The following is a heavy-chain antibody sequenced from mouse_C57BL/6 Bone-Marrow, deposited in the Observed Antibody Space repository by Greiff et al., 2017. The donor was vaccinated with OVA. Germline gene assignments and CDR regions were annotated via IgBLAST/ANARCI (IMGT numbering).Heavy chain of an antibody. J-gene: IGHJ2*01. Sequence: EVKLVESGGGLVKPGGSLKLSCAASGFTFSSYAMSWVRQTPEKRLEWVATISDGGSYTYYPDNVKRRFTISRDNAKNNLYLQMSHLKSEDTAMYYCARDSSGFYYFDYWGQGTTLTVSS. V-gene: IGHV5-4*01. CDR3: ARDSSGFYYFDY. D-gene: IGHD3-2*02. CDR2: ISDGGSYT. CDR1: GFTFSSYA.